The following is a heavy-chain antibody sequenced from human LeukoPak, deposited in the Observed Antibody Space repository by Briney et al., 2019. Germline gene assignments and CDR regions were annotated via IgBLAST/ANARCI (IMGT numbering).Heavy chain of an antibody. CDR2: INAVGSS. Sequence: SETLSLTCSVSGGSVKSYYWSWLRQSAGNGLEWIGRINAVGSSDFNPSLRRRVPMSVDTSKNQVSLNVTSVTAADTAVYHCAREVIRDFWSGYYTHFDKWGPGTLVTVSS. CDR3: AREVIRDFWSGYYTHFDK. V-gene: IGHV4-4*07. D-gene: IGHD3-3*01. J-gene: IGHJ4*02. CDR1: GGSVKSYY.